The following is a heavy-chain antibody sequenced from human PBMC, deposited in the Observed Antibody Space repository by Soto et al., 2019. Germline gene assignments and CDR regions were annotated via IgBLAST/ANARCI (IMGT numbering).Heavy chain of an antibody. CDR3: ATDLTISHTVLPLGH. V-gene: IGHV4-59*01. CDR2: IHYTGST. Sequence: PSETLSLTCTVSGGSMSRYYWTWIRQPPGKGLEWIGNIHYTGSTNYNPSLKSRVTILLGTSTSQFSLKVSSVTAADTAVYYCATDLTISHTVLPLGHLGHGALETVSS. D-gene: IGHD1-1*01. J-gene: IGHJ4*01. CDR1: GGSMSRYY.